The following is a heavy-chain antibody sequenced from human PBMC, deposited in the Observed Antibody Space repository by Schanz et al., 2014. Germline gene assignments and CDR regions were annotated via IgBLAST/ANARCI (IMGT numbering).Heavy chain of an antibody. CDR3: AKDVRPVANTVHFYYMDV. CDR1: GFTFATYA. J-gene: IGHJ6*02. Sequence: EVKLLESGGGLVQPGGSLRLSCAASGFTFATYAMSWVRQAPGKGLEWVAAINGSGNATYYADSVKGRFTISRDNSRNTLFLQMKRLRVEDTAVYYCAKDVRPVANTVHFYYMDVWGQGTTVTVSS. D-gene: IGHD6-19*01. V-gene: IGHV3-23*01. CDR2: INGSGNAT.